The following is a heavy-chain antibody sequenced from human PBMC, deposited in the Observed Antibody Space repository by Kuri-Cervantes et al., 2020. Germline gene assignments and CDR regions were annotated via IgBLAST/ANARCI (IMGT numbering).Heavy chain of an antibody. D-gene: IGHD6-19*01. CDR2: INTNTGNQ. J-gene: IGHJ6*02. CDR1: GYTFTSYA. CDR3: ARDRIAVAFGHFGYGMDV. Sequence: ASVTVSCKASGYTFTSYAMNWVRQAPGKGLEWMGWINTNTGNQKYAQGFTGRFVFSLDTSVSTAYLQISSLKAEDTAVYYCARDRIAVAFGHFGYGMDVWGQGTTVTVSS. V-gene: IGHV7-4-1*02.